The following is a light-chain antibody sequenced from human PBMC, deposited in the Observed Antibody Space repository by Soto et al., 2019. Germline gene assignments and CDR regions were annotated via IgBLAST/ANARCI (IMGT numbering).Light chain of an antibody. CDR2: LNSDGSH. J-gene: IGLJ2*01. Sequence: QPVLTQSPSASASLGASVKLTCTLSSGHSSFAIAWHQQQPEKGPRYLMRLNSDGSHNKGDGIPDRFSGSSSGAERYLTISSLQSEDEADYYCQTWGTGILVFGGRTKVTVL. CDR3: QTWGTGILV. CDR1: SGHSSFA. V-gene: IGLV4-69*01.